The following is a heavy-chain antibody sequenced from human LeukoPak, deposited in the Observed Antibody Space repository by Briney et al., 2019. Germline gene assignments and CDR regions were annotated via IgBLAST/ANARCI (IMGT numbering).Heavy chain of an antibody. D-gene: IGHD3-22*01. CDR1: GFTFSSYG. CDR2: ISGSGGST. V-gene: IGHV3-23*01. J-gene: IGHJ4*02. CDR3: AKGPFTYYYDNSGYSYGDY. Sequence: GGSLRLSCAASGFTFSSYGMHWVRQAPGKGLEWVASISGSGGSTYNADSVKGRFTISRDNSKNTLYLQMNSLRAEDTGTYYCAKGPFTYYYDNSGYSYGDYWGQGTLVTVSS.